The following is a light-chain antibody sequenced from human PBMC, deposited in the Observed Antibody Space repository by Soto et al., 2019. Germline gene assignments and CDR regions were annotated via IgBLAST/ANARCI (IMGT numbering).Light chain of an antibody. CDR2: DAS. Sequence: DIQMTQSPSTLSASEGDRATITCRASQSISSWLAWYQQKPGKAPKLLIYDASSLESGVPSRFSGSGSGTEFTLTISSLQPDDFATYYCQQYDSYLYTFGQGTKLEIK. CDR1: QSISSW. J-gene: IGKJ2*01. V-gene: IGKV1-5*01. CDR3: QQYDSYLYT.